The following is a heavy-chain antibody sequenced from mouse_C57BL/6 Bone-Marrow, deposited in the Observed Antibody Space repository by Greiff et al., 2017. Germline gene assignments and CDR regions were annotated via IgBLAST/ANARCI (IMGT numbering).Heavy chain of an antibody. CDR1: GFNFKDDY. CDR3: APLITTVVATLDY. J-gene: IGHJ2*01. Sequence: EVQLQQSGAELVRPGASVKLSCTASGFNFKDDYMHWVKQRPEQGLEWIGWIDPENGDTEYASKFKSKATITVDTSSNTAYLQLSSLTSEDTAVYYCAPLITTVVATLDYWGQGTTLTVSS. CDR2: IDPENGDT. D-gene: IGHD1-1*01. V-gene: IGHV14-4*01.